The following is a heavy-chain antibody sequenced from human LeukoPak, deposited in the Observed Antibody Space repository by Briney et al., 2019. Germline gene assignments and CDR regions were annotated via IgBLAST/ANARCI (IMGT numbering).Heavy chain of an antibody. D-gene: IGHD6-13*01. CDR2: LGGSGDIT. CDR3: AKDQEQQLVPDYYGMDV. Sequence: GGSLRLSCAASGFTFSRFAMSWVRQPPGKGLEWVSALGGSGDITYYADSVKGRFTISRDNSKNTLYLQMNSLRAEDTAVYYCAKDQEQQLVPDYYGMDVWGQGTTVTVSS. CDR1: GFTFSRFA. V-gene: IGHV3-23*01. J-gene: IGHJ6*02.